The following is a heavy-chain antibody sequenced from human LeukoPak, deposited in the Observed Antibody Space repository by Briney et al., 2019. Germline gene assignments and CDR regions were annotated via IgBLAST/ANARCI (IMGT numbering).Heavy chain of an antibody. J-gene: IGHJ6*02. V-gene: IGHV3-21*01. CDR3: ARDFDDSQGV. CDR2: ISGSSSYT. Sequence: PGGSLRLSCAGSGFTFSRYSMNWVRQAPGKGLEWVSSISGSSSYTYYADSVKGRFTISRDNAKNSLYLQMNSLRADDTAVYYCARDFDDSQGVWGHGTTVTVSS. D-gene: IGHD2-15*01. CDR1: GFTFSRYS.